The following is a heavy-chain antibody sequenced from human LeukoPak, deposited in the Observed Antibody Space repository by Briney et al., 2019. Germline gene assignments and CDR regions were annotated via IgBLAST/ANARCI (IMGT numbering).Heavy chain of an antibody. Sequence: SETLSLTCAVYGGSFSGYYWSWIRQPPGKGLEWIGEINHSITTNYNPSLKSRVTISVDTSKNQFSLKLSSVTAADTAVYYCARELGLVDYWGQGTLVTVSS. CDR2: INHSITT. CDR1: GGSFSGYY. V-gene: IGHV4-34*01. J-gene: IGHJ4*02. CDR3: ARELGLVDY. D-gene: IGHD3-16*01.